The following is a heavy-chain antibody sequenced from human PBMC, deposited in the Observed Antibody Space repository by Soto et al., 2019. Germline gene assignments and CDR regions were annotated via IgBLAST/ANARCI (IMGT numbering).Heavy chain of an antibody. Sequence: ASVKVSCKASGYTFTSYGISWVRQAPGQGLEWMGWISAYNGNTNYAQKLQGRVTMTTDTSASTAYMELGSLRSDDTAVYYCARDSIAAAGAYNWFDPWGQGTLVTVSS. J-gene: IGHJ5*02. D-gene: IGHD6-13*01. CDR3: ARDSIAAAGAYNWFDP. CDR2: ISAYNGNT. CDR1: GYTFTSYG. V-gene: IGHV1-18*01.